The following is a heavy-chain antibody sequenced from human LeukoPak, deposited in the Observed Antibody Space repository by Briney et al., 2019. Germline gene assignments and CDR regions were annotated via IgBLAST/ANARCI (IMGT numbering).Heavy chain of an antibody. CDR3: TRGGALPA. CDR2: INPNDKVA. V-gene: IGHV1-2*07. CDR1: GFAFSAYF. Sequence: SVEVSCKASGFAFSAYFIHWVRQAPGQGLEWMGRINPNDKVADYTHKLQGRVTLTWDTSITTAYMELRNLTSDDTAVYYCTRGGALPAWGQGTLVTVSS. J-gene: IGHJ1*01. D-gene: IGHD1-14*01.